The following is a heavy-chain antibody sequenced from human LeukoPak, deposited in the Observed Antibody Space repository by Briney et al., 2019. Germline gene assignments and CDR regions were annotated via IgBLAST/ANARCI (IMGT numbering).Heavy chain of an antibody. J-gene: IGHJ4*02. V-gene: IGHV3-53*01. D-gene: IGHD2-15*01. CDR3: AKYCSGGSCYSEDC. CDR1: RFSFSRYG. CDR2: IYIVCTT. Sequence: GGSLSLSYSVSRFSFSRYGMHWVRQAPRKGLAWVYLIYIVCTTYFVESVTGRFTISRDNSKNTLYLQMNSLSAEDTAVYYCAKYCSGGSCYSEDCWGQGTLVTVSS.